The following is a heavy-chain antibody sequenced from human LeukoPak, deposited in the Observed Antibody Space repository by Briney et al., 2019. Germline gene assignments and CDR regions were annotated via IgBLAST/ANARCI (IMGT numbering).Heavy chain of an antibody. CDR1: GYTFTSYG. CDR2: IIPIFGTA. Sequence: SVKVSCKASGYTFTSYGISRVRQAPGQGLEWMGGIIPIFGTANYAQKFQGRVTITTDESTSTAYMEVSSLRSEDTAVYYCGRKAGDCGGGSCYSIDYWGQGALVTVSS. D-gene: IGHD2-15*01. J-gene: IGHJ4*02. CDR3: GRKAGDCGGGSCYSIDY. V-gene: IGHV1-69*05.